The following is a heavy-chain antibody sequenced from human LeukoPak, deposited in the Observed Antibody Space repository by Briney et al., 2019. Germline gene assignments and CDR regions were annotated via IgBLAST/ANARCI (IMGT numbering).Heavy chain of an antibody. J-gene: IGHJ5*02. CDR1: GFTFSSYA. CDR3: ANLNWFDP. Sequence: PGGSLRLSCAASGFTFSSYAMSWVRQAPGKGLEWVAAISGSGRSTYYADSVKGRFTISRDNSKTTLYLQMNSLRAEDTAVYYCANLNWFDPWGQGTLVTVSS. CDR2: ISGSGRST. V-gene: IGHV3-23*01.